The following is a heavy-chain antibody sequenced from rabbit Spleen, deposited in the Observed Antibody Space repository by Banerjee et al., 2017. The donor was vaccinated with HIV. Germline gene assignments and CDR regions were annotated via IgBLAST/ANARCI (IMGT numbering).Heavy chain of an antibody. CDR3: ARDSGSSFSSYGMDL. Sequence: QQQLEESGGGLVKPGGTLTLTCKASGIDFSSYYYMCWVRQAPGKGLEWIGCIYTGSSGDTYYASWAKGRFTISKASSTTVTLQMTSLTAADTATYFCARDSGSSFSSYGMDLWGQGTLVTVS. CDR1: GIDFSSYYY. V-gene: IGHV1S45*01. D-gene: IGHD8-1*01. J-gene: IGHJ6*01. CDR2: IYTGSSGDT.